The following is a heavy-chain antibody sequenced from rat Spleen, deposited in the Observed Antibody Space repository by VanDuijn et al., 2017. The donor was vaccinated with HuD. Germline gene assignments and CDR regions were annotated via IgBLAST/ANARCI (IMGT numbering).Heavy chain of an antibody. V-gene: IGHV5-29*01. D-gene: IGHD1-11*01. CDR1: GFTFSNYG. CDR3: ARHPSNYGWFAY. Sequence: EVQLVESGGGLVQPGRSMKLSCAASGFTFSNYGMHWIRQAPTKGLEWVATISYDGSSTYYRDSVKGRFTISRDNAKSTLYLQMDSLRSEDTATYYCARHPSNYGWFAYWGPGTMVTVSS. J-gene: IGHJ1*01. CDR2: ISYDGSST.